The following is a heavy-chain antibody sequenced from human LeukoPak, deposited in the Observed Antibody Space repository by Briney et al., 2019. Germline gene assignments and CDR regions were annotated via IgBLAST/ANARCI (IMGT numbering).Heavy chain of an antibody. CDR2: ISWNSGSI. CDR1: GFTFDDYA. CDR3: AKGGIQLWLLDYYYGMDV. D-gene: IGHD5-18*01. Sequence: GGSLRLSCAASGFTFDDYAKHWVRQAPGKGLEWVSGISWNSGSIGYADSVKGRFTISRDNAKNSLYLQMNSLRAEDTALYYCAKGGIQLWLLDYYYGMDVWGQGTTVTASS. V-gene: IGHV3-9*01. J-gene: IGHJ6*02.